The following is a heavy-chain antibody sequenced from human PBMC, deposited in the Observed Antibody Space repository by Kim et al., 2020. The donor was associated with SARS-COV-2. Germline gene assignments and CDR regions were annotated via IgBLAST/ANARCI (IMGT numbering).Heavy chain of an antibody. CDR1: GFSFGDYA. CDR2: ITRNSAIT. J-gene: IGHJ4*02. V-gene: IGHV3-9*01. Sequence: GGSLRLSCAASGFSFGDYAMHWVRQAPGKGLEWVSGITRNSAITDYADSVRGRFTISRDNSKNSLYLQMISLRTEDTAFYYCTRRDTSGWYLDHWGQGTLVTVSS. D-gene: IGHD6-19*01. CDR3: TRRDTSGWYLDH.